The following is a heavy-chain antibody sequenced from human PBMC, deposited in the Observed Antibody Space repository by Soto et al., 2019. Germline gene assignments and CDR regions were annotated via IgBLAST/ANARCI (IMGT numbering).Heavy chain of an antibody. CDR2: ITPIFGTA. Sequence: QVQLVQSGAEVKKPGSSVKVSCKASGGTFSSYAISWVRQAPGQGLEWMGGITPIFGTANYAQKFQGRVTXTXDXXTSTAYMELSSLRSEDTAVYYCARQMGATTISYDYWGQGTLVTVSS. D-gene: IGHD1-26*01. CDR3: ARQMGATTISYDY. CDR1: GGTFSSYA. J-gene: IGHJ4*02. V-gene: IGHV1-69*05.